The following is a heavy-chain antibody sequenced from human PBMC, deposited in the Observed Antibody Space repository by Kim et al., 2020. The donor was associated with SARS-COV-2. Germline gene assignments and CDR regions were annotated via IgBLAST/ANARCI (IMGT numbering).Heavy chain of an antibody. CDR3: ARAHYSSWFYY. CDR1: GGSFSGYY. CDR2: INHSGST. D-gene: IGHD6-13*01. J-gene: IGHJ4*02. V-gene: IGHV4-34*01. Sequence: SETLSLTCAVYGGSFSGYYWSWIRQPPGKGLEWIGEINHSGSTNYNPSLKSRVTISVDTSKNQFSLKLSSVTAADTAVYYGARAHYSSWFYYWGQGNLVT.